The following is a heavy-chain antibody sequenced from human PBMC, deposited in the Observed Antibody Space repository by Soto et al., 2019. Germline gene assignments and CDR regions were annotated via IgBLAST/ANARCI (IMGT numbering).Heavy chain of an antibody. J-gene: IGHJ4*02. CDR2: VNYSGTT. D-gene: IGHD5-12*01. V-gene: IGHV4-39*01. CDR3: ARNQDERWLRLPLDY. Sequence: QLQLQESGPGLVKPSETLSLTCTVSGGSISSSSYYWGWIRQPPGKGLQWIGSVNYSGTTNYNPSLASRVTISIDTSKNQVSLKLSSVTAADTAVYYCARNQDERWLRLPLDYWGQGTLVTVSS. CDR1: GGSISSSSYY.